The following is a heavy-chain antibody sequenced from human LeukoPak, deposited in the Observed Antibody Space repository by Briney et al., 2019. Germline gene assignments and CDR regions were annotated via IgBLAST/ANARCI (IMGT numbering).Heavy chain of an antibody. Sequence: GESLKISCKGSGYSFTNYWIGWVRQMPGKGVEWMGIIYPGDSDSRYSPSFQGQVSISADKSITTAYLQWSSLKASDTAMYYCASARAVYDTSGDYAYYFDYWGQGTLVTVSS. D-gene: IGHD3-22*01. J-gene: IGHJ4*02. CDR1: GYSFTNYW. CDR3: ASARAVYDTSGDYAYYFDY. V-gene: IGHV5-51*01. CDR2: IYPGDSDS.